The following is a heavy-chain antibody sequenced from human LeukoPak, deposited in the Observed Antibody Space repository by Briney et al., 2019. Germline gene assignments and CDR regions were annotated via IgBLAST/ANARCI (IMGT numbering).Heavy chain of an antibody. CDR2: IWYDGSNK. D-gene: IGHD3-22*01. Sequence: LRLSCAASGFTFSSYGMHWVRQAPGKGLEWVAVIWYDGSNKYYADSVKGRFTISRDNSKNTLYLQMNRLRAEDTAVYYCASQDSSGYYLDYWGQGTLVTVSS. CDR1: GFTFSSYG. CDR3: ASQDSSGYYLDY. V-gene: IGHV3-33*01. J-gene: IGHJ4*02.